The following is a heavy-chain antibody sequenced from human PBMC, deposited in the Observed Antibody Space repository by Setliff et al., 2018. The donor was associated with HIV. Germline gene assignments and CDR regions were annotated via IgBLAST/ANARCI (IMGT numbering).Heavy chain of an antibody. Sequence: ASVKVSCKASGYSFSSYYVHWVRQAPGQGLEWMGIVNPRGGKANYAQRFHGRLTVTTDTSTSTVYMELRLLTSDDTAIYYCAREGHVATPGSSEFDYWGQGTLVTVSS. J-gene: IGHJ4*02. CDR3: AREGHVATPGSSEFDY. V-gene: IGHV1-46*01. CDR1: GYSFSSYY. D-gene: IGHD6-13*01. CDR2: VNPRGGKA.